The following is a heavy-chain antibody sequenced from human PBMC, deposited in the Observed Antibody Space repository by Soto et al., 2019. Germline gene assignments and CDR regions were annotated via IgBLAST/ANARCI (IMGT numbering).Heavy chain of an antibody. J-gene: IGHJ6*02. V-gene: IGHV1-69*12. CDR3: AREVEYCSGGSCYGYYGMDV. CDR2: LIPIFGTA. Sequence: QVQLVQSGAEVKKPGSSVKVSCKASGGTFSSYAISWVRQAPGQGLELMGGLIPIFGTANYAQKFQGRVTITADEDTSTAYMELSILRSEDTAVDYCAREVEYCSGGSCYGYYGMDVWGQGTTVTVSS. D-gene: IGHD2-15*01. CDR1: GGTFSSYA.